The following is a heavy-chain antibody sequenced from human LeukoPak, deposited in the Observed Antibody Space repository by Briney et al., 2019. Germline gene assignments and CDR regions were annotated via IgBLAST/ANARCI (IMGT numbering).Heavy chain of an antibody. CDR3: ARGVTMIVVVIHDWYFDL. CDR1: GGSISSSSYY. J-gene: IGHJ2*01. Sequence: SETLSLACTVSGGSISSSSYYWGWIRQPPGKGLEWIGNIYYSGRTYYNPSLKSRVTISVDTPKNQFSLKLSSVTAADTAVYYCARGVTMIVVVIHDWYFDLWGRGTLVTVSS. D-gene: IGHD3-22*01. V-gene: IGHV4-39*01. CDR2: IYYSGRT.